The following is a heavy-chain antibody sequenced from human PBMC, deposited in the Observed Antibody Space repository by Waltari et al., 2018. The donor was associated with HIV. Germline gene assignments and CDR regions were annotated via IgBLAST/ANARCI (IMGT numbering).Heavy chain of an antibody. CDR2: IIPLAETS. Sequence: QVLLVQSGAEVRTPGSSVKVSCRASGGTLDSHSIHWVRQAPGQGLEWMRRIIPLAETSNSAQKLQGGVTITADKATSTAYMQLNSLRSDDTAVYYCASARETMGVDLDFWGQGTLVTVSS. J-gene: IGHJ4*02. CDR3: ASARETMGVDLDF. V-gene: IGHV1-69*08. CDR1: GGTLDSHS. D-gene: IGHD3-10*01.